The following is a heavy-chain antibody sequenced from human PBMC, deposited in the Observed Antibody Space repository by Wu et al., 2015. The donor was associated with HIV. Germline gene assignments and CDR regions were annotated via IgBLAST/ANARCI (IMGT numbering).Heavy chain of an antibody. CDR1: GGTFSNYA. Sequence: QVQLVQSGAEVKKPGSSVKVSCKASGGTFSNYAISWVRQAPGQGLQWMGGIIPIFGSAKYSQKFQGRVTITADESTSTAYMELTSLRSEDTAIYYCARDGTEKYTWEIDAFDIWGQGTMVTVSS. CDR2: IIPIFGSA. CDR3: ARDGTEKYTWEIDAFDI. D-gene: IGHD1-26*01. V-gene: IGHV1-69*12. J-gene: IGHJ3*02.